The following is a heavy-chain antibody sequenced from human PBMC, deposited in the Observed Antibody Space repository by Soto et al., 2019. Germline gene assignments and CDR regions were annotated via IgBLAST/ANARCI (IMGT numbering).Heavy chain of an antibody. Sequence: VQLQESGPGLVKPSQTLSLTCSVSGDSISSGGYYWSRIRQYPGKGLEWVGYIDYSGSTYYNSSLKSRLAISADMSKNQFSLKLRSVTAADTAVYYCARVTPAAGTPYWGQGTLVTVSS. D-gene: IGHD6-25*01. V-gene: IGHV4-31*03. CDR2: IDYSGST. CDR1: GDSISSGGYY. CDR3: ARVTPAAGTPY. J-gene: IGHJ4*02.